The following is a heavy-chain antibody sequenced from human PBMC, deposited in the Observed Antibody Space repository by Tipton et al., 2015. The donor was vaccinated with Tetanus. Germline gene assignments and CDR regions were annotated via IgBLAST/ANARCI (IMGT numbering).Heavy chain of an antibody. D-gene: IGHD2-21*02. CDR1: GFTFSMHP. Sequence: SLRLSCTTSGFTFSMHPMHWVRQAPGKGLECLAAISQDASRTYYADSVKGRFSISRDNSRNTLFLEMNSLRVEDTALYYCAREVKGDLDPWGQGTLVTVSS. CDR2: ISQDASRT. J-gene: IGHJ5*02. CDR3: AREVKGDLDP. V-gene: IGHV3-30*01.